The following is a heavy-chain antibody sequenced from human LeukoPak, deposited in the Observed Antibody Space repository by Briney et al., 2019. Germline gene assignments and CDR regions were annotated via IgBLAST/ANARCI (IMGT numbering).Heavy chain of an antibody. CDR3: ETYYYDSSGYYYLN. V-gene: IGHV4-39*07. D-gene: IGHD3-22*01. Sequence: SETLSLTCTVSGGSISSSSYYWGWIRQPPGKGLDWIGSIYYSGSTYYNPSLKSRVTISVDTSKNQFSLRLSSVTAADTAVYYCETYYYDSSGYYYLNWGQGTLVTVSS. CDR1: GGSISSSSYY. J-gene: IGHJ4*02. CDR2: IYYSGST.